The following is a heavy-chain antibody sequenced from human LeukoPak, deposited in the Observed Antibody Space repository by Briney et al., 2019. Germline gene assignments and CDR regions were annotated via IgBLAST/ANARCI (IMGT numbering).Heavy chain of an antibody. CDR3: ARREVAFADYYDSSGYYAH. CDR1: GYTFTSYG. V-gene: IGHV1-18*01. J-gene: IGHJ4*02. Sequence: ASVKVSCKASGYTFTSYGISWVRQAPGQGLEWMGWISAYNGNTNYAQKLQGRVTMTTDTSTSTAYMELRSLRSDDTAVYYCARREVAFADYYDSSGYYAHWGQGTLVTVSS. D-gene: IGHD3-22*01. CDR2: ISAYNGNT.